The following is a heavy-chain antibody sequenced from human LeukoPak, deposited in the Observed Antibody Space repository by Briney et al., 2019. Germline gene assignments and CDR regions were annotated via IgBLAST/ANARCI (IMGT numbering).Heavy chain of an antibody. CDR1: GGSISSGDYY. CDR3: ARKRTDGYISYYFDY. Sequence: PSQTLSLTCTVSGGSISSGDYYWSWIRQPPGKGLEWIGYIYYSGSTYYNPSLKSRVTISVDTSKNQFSLKLSSVTAADTAVYYCARKRTDGYISYYFDYWGQGTLVTVSS. V-gene: IGHV4-30-4*01. D-gene: IGHD5-24*01. CDR2: IYYSGST. J-gene: IGHJ4*02.